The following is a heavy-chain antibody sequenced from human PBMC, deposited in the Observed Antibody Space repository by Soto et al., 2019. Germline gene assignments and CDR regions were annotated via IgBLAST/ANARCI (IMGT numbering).Heavy chain of an antibody. J-gene: IGHJ4*02. V-gene: IGHV4-31*03. D-gene: IGHD3-10*01. Sequence: TLSLPCTVSGGSISSGGYYWSWIRQHPGKGLEWIGYIYYSGSTYYNPSLKSRVTISVDTSKNQFSLKLSSVTAADTAVYYCARDLRYGSGSYYTHSYFDYWGQGTLGTVSS. CDR2: IYYSGST. CDR3: ARDLRYGSGSYYTHSYFDY. CDR1: GGSISSGGYY.